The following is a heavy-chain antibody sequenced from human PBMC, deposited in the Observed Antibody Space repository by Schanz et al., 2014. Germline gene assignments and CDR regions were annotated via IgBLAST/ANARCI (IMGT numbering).Heavy chain of an antibody. CDR3: ARENLNWEAFDI. Sequence: EEQLVESGGGFVQPGGSLRLSCVASGFTFSSYSMNWVRQAPGKGLEWVSYISSSSSTIYYADSVKGRFTISRDNAKNSLYLQMTSLRGEDTAVYYCARENLNWEAFDIWGQGTVVTVSS. CDR2: ISSSSSTI. CDR1: GFTFSSYS. V-gene: IGHV3-48*01. J-gene: IGHJ3*02. D-gene: IGHD7-27*01.